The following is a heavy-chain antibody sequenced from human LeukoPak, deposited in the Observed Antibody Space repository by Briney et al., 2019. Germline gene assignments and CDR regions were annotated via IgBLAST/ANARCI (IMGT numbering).Heavy chain of an antibody. Sequence: SETLSLTCTVSGGSMSSSGYCWGCVREPPGKGLEWIGNFHCSWKNYYNSSLKSRVTIFVDTSKNQFSLKLSSVTAADTAVYYCATFFWSNYSAFDYWGQGTPVTVSS. CDR2: FHCSWKN. D-gene: IGHD3-3*01. V-gene: IGHV4-39*01. CDR1: GGSMSSSGYC. J-gene: IGHJ4*02. CDR3: ATFFWSNYSAFDY.